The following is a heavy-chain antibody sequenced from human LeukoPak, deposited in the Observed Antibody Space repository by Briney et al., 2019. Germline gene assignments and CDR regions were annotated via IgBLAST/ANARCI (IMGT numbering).Heavy chain of an antibody. CDR1: GYTFTDYY. V-gene: IGHV1-2*02. J-gene: IGHJ4*02. Sequence: ASVKVSCKASGYTFTDYYLYWVRQAPGQGLEWMGWINPNSGGTNYAQKFQGRVTMTRDTSISTAYMELSRLSSDDTAVYYCARDGTSVMVDFDYWGQGTLVTVSS. D-gene: IGHD5-18*01. CDR2: INPNSGGT. CDR3: ARDGTSVMVDFDY.